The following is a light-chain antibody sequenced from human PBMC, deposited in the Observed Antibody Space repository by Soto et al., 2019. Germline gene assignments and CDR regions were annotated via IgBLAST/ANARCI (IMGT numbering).Light chain of an antibody. Sequence: EIVLTQSPGTLSLSPGERATLSCRASQSVSSSYLAWYQQKPGQAPRLLIYGASNRATGIPARFSGSGSGTDFTLTISSLEPEDFAVYYCQLGITFGQGTLLEIK. J-gene: IGKJ5*01. V-gene: IGKV3-20*01. CDR2: GAS. CDR3: QLGIT. CDR1: QSVSSSY.